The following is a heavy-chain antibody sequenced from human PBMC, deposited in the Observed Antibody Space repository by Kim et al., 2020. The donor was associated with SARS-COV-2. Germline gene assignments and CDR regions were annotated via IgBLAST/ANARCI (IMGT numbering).Heavy chain of an antibody. Sequence: GGSLRLSCAASGFTFSSYGMHWVRQAPGKGLEWVAVISYDGSNKYYADSVKGRFTISRDNSKNTLYLQMNSLRAEDTAVYYCAKGRFMVRGVIIGTQEDLDYWGQGTLVTVSS. CDR2: ISYDGSNK. CDR3: AKGRFMVRGVIIGTQEDLDY. D-gene: IGHD3-10*01. V-gene: IGHV3-30*18. J-gene: IGHJ4*02. CDR1: GFTFSSYG.